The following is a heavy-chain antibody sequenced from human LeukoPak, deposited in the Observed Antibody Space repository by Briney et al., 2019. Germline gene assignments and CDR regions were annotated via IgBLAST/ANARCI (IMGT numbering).Heavy chain of an antibody. CDR2: ISSSSSYI. CDR1: AFTFSSYS. J-gene: IGHJ6*03. Sequence: PGGSLRLSCAASAFTFSSYSMNWVRQAPGKGRQWVSSISSSSSYIYYADSVKGRFLMSIDNAKTSLYLQLHSLRAEDTAVYYCARDGGGGRYCSSTSCPLAGTVYYYMDVWGKGTTVTVSS. V-gene: IGHV3-21*01. D-gene: IGHD2-2*01. CDR3: ARDGGGGRYCSSTSCPLAGTVYYYMDV.